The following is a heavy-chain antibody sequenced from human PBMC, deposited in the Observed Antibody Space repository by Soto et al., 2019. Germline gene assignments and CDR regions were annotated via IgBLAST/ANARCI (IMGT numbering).Heavy chain of an antibody. CDR3: ARDRDRHSSGLPSFDP. V-gene: IGHV4-59*02. CDR1: GGSVSNYY. CDR2: IYYTGTH. Sequence: XGTLGLRCSVSGGSVSNYYWSWVRQPAGKRLEWIGYIYYTGTHDYNPSLRGRATISVDTSKDQFSLKLTSVTAADTAVYYCARDRDRHSSGLPSFDPWGQGILVTVSS. J-gene: IGHJ5*02. D-gene: IGHD3-22*01.